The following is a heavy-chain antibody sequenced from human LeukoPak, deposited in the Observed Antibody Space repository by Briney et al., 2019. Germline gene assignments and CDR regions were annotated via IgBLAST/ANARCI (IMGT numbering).Heavy chain of an antibody. J-gene: IGHJ4*02. CDR2: MNPNSGNT. Sequence: ASVKVSCKASGYTFTSYDINWVRQATGQGLEWMGWMNPNSGNTGYAQKFQGRVTITRNTSISTAYMELSSLRSEDTAVYYCATDSSGYHRSFDYWGQGTLVTVSS. V-gene: IGHV1-8*03. D-gene: IGHD3-22*01. CDR3: ATDSSGYHRSFDY. CDR1: GYTFTSYD.